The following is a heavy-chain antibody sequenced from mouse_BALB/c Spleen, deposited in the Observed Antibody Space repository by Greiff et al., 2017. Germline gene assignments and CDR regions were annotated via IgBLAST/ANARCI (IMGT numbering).Heavy chain of an antibody. J-gene: IGHJ1*01. D-gene: IGHD1-1*01. V-gene: IGHV5-6-4*01. Sequence: EVQLVESGGGLVKPGGSLKLSCAASGFTFSSYTMSWVRQTPEKRLEWVATISSGGSYTYYPDSVKGRFTISRDNAKNTLYLQMSSLKSEDTAMYYCTREAITTVVATSNFDVWGAGTTVTVSS. CDR3: TREAITTVVATSNFDV. CDR1: GFTFSSYT. CDR2: ISSGGSYT.